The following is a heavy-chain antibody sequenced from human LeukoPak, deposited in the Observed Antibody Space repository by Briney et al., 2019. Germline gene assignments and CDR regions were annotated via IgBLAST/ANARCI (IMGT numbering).Heavy chain of an antibody. CDR2: ISSSGSTI. J-gene: IGHJ5*02. CDR3: ARGQKVAARNWFDP. D-gene: IGHD6-6*01. CDR1: GFTFSSYE. Sequence: GGSLRLSCAASGFTFSSYEMNWVRQAPGKGLEWVSYISSSGSTIYYADSVKGRFTISRDNAKNSLYLQMNSLRAEDTAVYYCARGQKVAARNWFDPWGQGTLVTVSS. V-gene: IGHV3-48*03.